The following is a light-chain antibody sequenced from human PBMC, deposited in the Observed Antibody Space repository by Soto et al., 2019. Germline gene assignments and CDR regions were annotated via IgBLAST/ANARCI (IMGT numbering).Light chain of an antibody. CDR2: SAS. Sequence: DIQMTQSPSSLSASVGDRVTITCRASQGISSYLAWYQQKPGKDPKLLIYSASTLPSGVPSRFSGSGSGTDFTLTISSLQPEGVATYYCQKYNSVPLTFGGGTKVEIK. CDR1: QGISSY. J-gene: IGKJ4*01. V-gene: IGKV1-27*01. CDR3: QKYNSVPLT.